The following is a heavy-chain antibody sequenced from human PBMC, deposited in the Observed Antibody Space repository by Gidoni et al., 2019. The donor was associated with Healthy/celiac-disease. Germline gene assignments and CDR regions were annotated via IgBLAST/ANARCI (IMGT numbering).Heavy chain of an antibody. Sequence: EVQLEQSGAEVKKPGESPRISCKGSGYSFTSYWISWVRQMPGKGLEWIGGIDPIDSYTNYSPSFQGHVTISSDKSISTAYLQWSSLKASDTAMYYCARTYYDFWSGQGKNWFDPWGQGTLVTVSS. CDR3: ARTYYDFWSGQGKNWFDP. J-gene: IGHJ5*02. V-gene: IGHV5-10-1*01. D-gene: IGHD3-3*01. CDR1: GYSFTSYW. CDR2: IDPIDSYT.